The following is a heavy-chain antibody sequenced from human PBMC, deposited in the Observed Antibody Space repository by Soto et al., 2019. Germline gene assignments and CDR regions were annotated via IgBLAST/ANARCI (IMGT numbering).Heavy chain of an antibody. J-gene: IGHJ4*02. D-gene: IGHD2-21*01. CDR3: AGGWYSVMADAFDF. Sequence: VQLVESGGVLVQPGGSLRLSCAASGFTFTGYSMNWVRQAPGKGLEWVSYISSSATIIYYADSVKGRFTISRDNAKDSLNLQMNSLPDEDTVVYDCAGGWYSVMADAFDFWGQGTLVTVSS. CDR1: GFTFTGYS. CDR2: ISSSATII. V-gene: IGHV3-48*02.